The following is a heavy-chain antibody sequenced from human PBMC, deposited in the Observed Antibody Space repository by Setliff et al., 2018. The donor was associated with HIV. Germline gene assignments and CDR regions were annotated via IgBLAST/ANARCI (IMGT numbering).Heavy chain of an antibody. V-gene: IGHV3-23*01. CDR2: ISGTGGKI. D-gene: IGHD2-15*01. Sequence: PGGSLRLACAASGFLFSSYDMSWVRQTPEKGLEWVSGISGTGGKIFYADSVKGRFIVSRDNSRNTLYLQMNGLRTDDTAVYYCARPEVGSATPDYWGQGTLVTVSS. CDR3: ARPEVGSATPDY. CDR1: GFLFSSYD. J-gene: IGHJ4*02.